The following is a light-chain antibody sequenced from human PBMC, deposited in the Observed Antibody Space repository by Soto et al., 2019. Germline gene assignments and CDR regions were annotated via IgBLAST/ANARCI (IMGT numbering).Light chain of an antibody. J-gene: IGLJ2*01. CDR3: GTWDSSLSSLE. CDR1: SSNIVNNY. Sequence: QSVLTQPPSVSAAPGQKVTISCSGSSSNIVNNYVSWYQQLPGTAPKLLIYENNKRPSGIPDRFSGSKSGTSATLGITGLQTGDEADYYCGTWDSSLSSLEFGGGTKLTVL. CDR2: ENN. V-gene: IGLV1-51*02.